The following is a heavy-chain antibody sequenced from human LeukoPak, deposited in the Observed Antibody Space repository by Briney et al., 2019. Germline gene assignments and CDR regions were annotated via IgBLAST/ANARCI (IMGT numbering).Heavy chain of an antibody. CDR3: AREIMYDILTGLYYYYGVDV. V-gene: IGHV3-30*04. D-gene: IGHD3-9*01. CDR2: ISYDGSNK. CDR1: GFTFSSYA. Sequence: AGRCLRLSCAASGFTFSSYAMHWVRQAPGKGMEWVAVISYDGSNKYYADSVKGRFTISRDNSKNTLYLQMNSLRAEDKAVYYCAREIMYDILTGLYYYYGVDVWGQGTTVTVSS. J-gene: IGHJ6*02.